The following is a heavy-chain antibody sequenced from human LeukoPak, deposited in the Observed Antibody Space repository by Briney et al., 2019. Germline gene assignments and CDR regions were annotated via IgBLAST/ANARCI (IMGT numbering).Heavy chain of an antibody. CDR3: VSGQVAPRLRAEY. D-gene: IGHD1-14*01. V-gene: IGHV4-34*12. CDR1: GGSFSGHY. Sequence: SETLSLTCAVYGGSFSGHYWSWIRQPPGKGLEWIGEIIHTGSTKYNPSLESRVTMSLDASRNQFSLELSSVTAADTAVYYCVSGQVAPRLRAEYWGQGTLVIVSS. CDR2: IIHTGST. J-gene: IGHJ4*02.